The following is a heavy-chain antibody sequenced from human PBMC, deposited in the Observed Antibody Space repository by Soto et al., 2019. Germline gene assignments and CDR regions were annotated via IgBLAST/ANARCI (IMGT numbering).Heavy chain of an antibody. D-gene: IGHD2-15*01. J-gene: IGHJ3*02. CDR3: AKDKVDHNSVWDPFDI. V-gene: IGHV3-23*01. Sequence: QRLCCRAAEVKFLDHGRILVSKNQGKGLEWVSGLGGSNSNTHYAASVEGRFTVSRDNSKSTMFLQMNSLRVEDTAVYYCAKDKVDHNSVWDPFDIWGQGTLVLFSS. CDR1: EVKFLDHG. CDR2: LGGSNSNT.